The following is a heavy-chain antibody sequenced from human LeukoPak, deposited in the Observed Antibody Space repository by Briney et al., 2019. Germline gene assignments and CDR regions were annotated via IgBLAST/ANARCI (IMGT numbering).Heavy chain of an antibody. J-gene: IGHJ6*03. D-gene: IGHD3-10*01. CDR1: GYTFTVYY. CDR2: INPNSGGT. CDR3: ARDPKHAAGGSDNYYYYYYMDV. V-gene: IGHV1-2*02. Sequence: ASVNVSCKASGYTFTVYYMHWVRQAPGQGLEWMGWINPNSGGTNYAQKFQGRVTMTRDTSISTAYMELSRLRSDDTAVYYCARDPKHAAGGSDNYYYYYYMDVWGKGTTVTISS.